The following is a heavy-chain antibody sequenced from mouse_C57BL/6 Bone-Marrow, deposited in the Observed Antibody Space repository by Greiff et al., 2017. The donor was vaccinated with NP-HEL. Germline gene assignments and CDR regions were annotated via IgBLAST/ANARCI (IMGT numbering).Heavy chain of an antibody. D-gene: IGHD1-1*01. V-gene: IGHV3-6*01. CDR3: ARDRTTVVASDV. CDR1: GYSITSGYY. CDR2: ISYDGSN. Sequence: ESGPGLVKPSQSLSLTCSVTGYSITSGYYWNWIRQFPGNKLEWMGYISYDGSNNYNPSLKNRISITRDTSKNQFFLKLNSVTTEDTATYYCARDRTTVVASDVWGTGTTVTVSS. J-gene: IGHJ1*03.